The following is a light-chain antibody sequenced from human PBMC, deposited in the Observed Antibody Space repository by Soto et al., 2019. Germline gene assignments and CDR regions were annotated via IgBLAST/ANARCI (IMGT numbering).Light chain of an antibody. J-gene: IGKJ4*01. CDR1: QSIKSN. CDR3: QQYYNWLT. V-gene: IGKV3-15*01. CDR2: DAS. Sequence: EIVMTQSPATLSVSPGERGTLSCRASQSIKSNLAWYQQKPGQAPRLLIYDASTRATDIPARFSGSGSGTEFTLTISSLQSEDFAVYYCQQYYNWLTFGGGTKVDI.